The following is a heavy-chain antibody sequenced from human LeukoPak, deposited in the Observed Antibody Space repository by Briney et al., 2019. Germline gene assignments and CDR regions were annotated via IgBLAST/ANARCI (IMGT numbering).Heavy chain of an antibody. V-gene: IGHV3-7*02. J-gene: IGHJ4*02. D-gene: IGHD3-16*02. CDR3: ARGGGHDYVWGSYRPFDY. CDR1: GFTFSSYW. CDR2: IKQDGSDK. Sequence: GGSLRLSCAASGFTFSSYWMSWVRQAPGKGLEWVANIKQDGSDKNYVDSVKGRFTISRDNAKNSLYLQMNSLRAEDTAVYYCARGGGHDYVWGSYRPFDYWGQGTLVTVSS.